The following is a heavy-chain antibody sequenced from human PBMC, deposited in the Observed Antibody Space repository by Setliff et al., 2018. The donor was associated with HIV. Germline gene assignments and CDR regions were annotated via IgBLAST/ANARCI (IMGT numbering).Heavy chain of an antibody. Sequence: PSETLSLTCAVYGASFSAYYWSWIRQPPGKGLEWIGEINYSGSSDNNPSLKSRVTLSVDTSKHQFSLKLSSVTAADTAVYYCARVQMAYAAFDVWGQGTMVTVSS. CDR2: INYSGSS. CDR3: ARVQMAYAAFDV. J-gene: IGHJ3*01. CDR1: GASFSAYY. D-gene: IGHD4-17*01. V-gene: IGHV4-34*01.